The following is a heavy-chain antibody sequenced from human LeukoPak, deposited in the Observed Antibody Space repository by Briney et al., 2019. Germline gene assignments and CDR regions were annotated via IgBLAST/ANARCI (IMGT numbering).Heavy chain of an antibody. CDR3: ARGGIAAQWFDP. V-gene: IGHV4-39*01. CDR2: IYYSGST. J-gene: IGHJ5*02. Sequence: SETLSLTCTVSGGSISSSSYYWGWIRQPPGKGLEWIGSIYYSGSTYYNPSLKSRVTISVDTSKNQFSLKLSSVTAADTAVYYCARGGIAAQWFDPWGQGTLVTVSS. CDR1: GGSISSSSYY. D-gene: IGHD6-6*01.